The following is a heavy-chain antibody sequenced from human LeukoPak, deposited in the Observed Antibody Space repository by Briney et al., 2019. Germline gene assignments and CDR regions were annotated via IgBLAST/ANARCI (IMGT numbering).Heavy chain of an antibody. V-gene: IGHV3-53*01. CDR1: GFTVSNNY. Sequence: GGSLRLSCAASGFTVSNNYMSWVRQAPGKGLEWVSVMYSGGSTYYADSVQGRYTISRDSSKNTLYLQMSSLRAEDTAVYYCARKYYYDSSGSDAFDIWGQGTMVTVSS. CDR2: MYSGGST. J-gene: IGHJ3*02. CDR3: ARKYYYDSSGSDAFDI. D-gene: IGHD3-22*01.